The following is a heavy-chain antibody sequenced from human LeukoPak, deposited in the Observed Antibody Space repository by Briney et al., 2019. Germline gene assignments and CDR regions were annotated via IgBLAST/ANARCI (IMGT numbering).Heavy chain of an antibody. CDR1: GFIFSSNW. J-gene: IGHJ4*02. Sequence: PGGSLRLSCAASGFIFSSNWMTWLRRAPGRGLEWVANINEDGSKEYCLDSVKGRFTVSRDNAKNSLYLQMNSLTAEDTAVYHCARASSAYFDDWGQGTLVSVSS. CDR3: ARASSAYFDD. CDR2: INEDGSKE. V-gene: IGHV3-7*01.